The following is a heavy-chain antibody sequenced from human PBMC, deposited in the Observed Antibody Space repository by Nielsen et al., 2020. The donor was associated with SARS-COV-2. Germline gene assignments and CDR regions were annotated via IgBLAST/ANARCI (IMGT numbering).Heavy chain of an antibody. CDR3: ARDPAEYSNYYYGMDV. D-gene: IGHD6-6*01. CDR2: IYYTGNT. J-gene: IGHJ6*02. V-gene: IGHV4-59*01. CDR1: GGSISTYY. Sequence: SETLSLTCTVSGGSISTYYWYWIRQPPGKGLEWIGYIYYTGNTNYNPSLKSRVTISVDTSKKQFSLKLSSVTAADTAVYYCARDPAEYSNYYYGMDVWGQGTTVTVSS.